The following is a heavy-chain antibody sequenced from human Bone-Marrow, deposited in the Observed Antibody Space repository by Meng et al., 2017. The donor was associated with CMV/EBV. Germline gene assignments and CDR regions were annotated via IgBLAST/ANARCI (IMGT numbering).Heavy chain of an antibody. CDR2: ISSSGSTI. D-gene: IGHD2-2*01. Sequence: GESLKISCAASGFTFSDYYMSWIRQAPGKGLEWVSYISSSGSTIYYADSVKGRFTISRDNAKNSLYLQMNSLRAEDTAVYYCARVVPAARVFDYWGQGTLVTVSS. CDR1: GFTFSDYY. CDR3: ARVVPAARVFDY. J-gene: IGHJ4*02. V-gene: IGHV3-11*04.